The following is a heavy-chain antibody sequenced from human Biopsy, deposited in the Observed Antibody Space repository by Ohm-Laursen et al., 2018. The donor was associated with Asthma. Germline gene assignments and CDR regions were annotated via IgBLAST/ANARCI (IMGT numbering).Heavy chain of an antibody. CDR2: INPPTGDT. CDR3: ALSQFDY. Sequence: ASVKVSCKASGYTFTSYYIHWVRQVPGQGLEWVGIINPPTGDTSYAQKFLGRVTVTRDTSTSTVYMELSSLRSEDTAVYYCALSQFDYWGQGTLLTVSS. J-gene: IGHJ4*02. V-gene: IGHV1-46*01. CDR1: GYTFTSYY.